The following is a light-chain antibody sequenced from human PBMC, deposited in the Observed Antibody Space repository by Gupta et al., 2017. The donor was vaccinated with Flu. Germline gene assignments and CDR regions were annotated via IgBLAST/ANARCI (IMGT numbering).Light chain of an antibody. CDR2: EVS. J-gene: IGLJ2*01. CDR3: SSYAGSNNLV. Sequence: QSALTHPPSASGSPGQSVTISCTGTSSDVGGYNYVSWYQQHPGKAPKLMIYEVSKRPSGVPDRFSGSKSGNTAPLTVSGLQAEDEADYYCSSYAGSNNLVFGGGTKLTVL. V-gene: IGLV2-8*01. CDR1: SSDVGGYNY.